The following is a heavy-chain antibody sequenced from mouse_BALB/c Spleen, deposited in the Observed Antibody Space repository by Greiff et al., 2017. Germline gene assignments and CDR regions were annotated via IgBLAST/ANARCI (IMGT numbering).Heavy chain of an antibody. CDR2: IWAGGST. V-gene: IGHV2-9*02. Sequence: VMLVESGPGLVAPSQSLSITCTVSGFSLTSYGVHWVRQPPGKGLEWLGVIWAGGSTNYNSALMSRLSISKDNSKSQVFLKMNSLQTDDTAMYYCARDRGTRDWYFDVWGAGTTVTVSS. CDR3: ARDRGTRDWYFDV. J-gene: IGHJ1*01. CDR1: GFSLTSYG. D-gene: IGHD3-3*01.